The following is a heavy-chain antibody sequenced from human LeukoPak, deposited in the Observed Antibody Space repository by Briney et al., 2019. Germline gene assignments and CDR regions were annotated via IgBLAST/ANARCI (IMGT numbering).Heavy chain of an antibody. D-gene: IGHD6-19*01. CDR1: GGSISSSSYY. CDR3: AGRMEQWLVEWYYYYYMDV. J-gene: IGHJ6*03. V-gene: IGHV4-39*01. Sequence: SETLSLTCTVSGGSISSSSYYWGWIRQPPGKGLEWIGSIYYSGSTYYNPSLKSRVTISVDTSKNQFSLKLSSVTAADTAVYYCAGRMEQWLVEWYYYYYMDVWGKGTTVTVSS. CDR2: IYYSGST.